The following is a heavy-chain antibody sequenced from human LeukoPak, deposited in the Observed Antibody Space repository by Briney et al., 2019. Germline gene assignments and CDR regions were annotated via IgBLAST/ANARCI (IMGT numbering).Heavy chain of an antibody. CDR2: ISYDGSNK. CDR1: GFTFSSYG. D-gene: IGHD6-19*01. CDR3: AKGSGGDY. Sequence: GGPLRLSCAASGFTFSSYGMHWVRQAPGKGLEWVAVISYDGSNKYYADSVKGRFTISRDNSKNTLYLQMNSLRAEDTAAYYCAKGSGGDYWGQGTLVTVSS. J-gene: IGHJ4*02. V-gene: IGHV3-30*18.